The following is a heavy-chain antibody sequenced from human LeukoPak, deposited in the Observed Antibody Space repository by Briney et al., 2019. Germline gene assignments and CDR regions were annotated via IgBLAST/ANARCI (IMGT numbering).Heavy chain of an antibody. Sequence: TGGSLRLSCAASGYTFSSHGLTWVRQAPGKGLEWVSTINGAGDNTYYAETVKGRFAISRDNSKNTLYLQMHSLRAEDTAIYYCAKVSVCYGCYLDYWGQGTLVTVSS. D-gene: IGHD3-16*01. CDR3: AKVSVCYGCYLDY. CDR2: INGAGDNT. CDR1: GYTFSSHG. V-gene: IGHV3-23*01. J-gene: IGHJ4*02.